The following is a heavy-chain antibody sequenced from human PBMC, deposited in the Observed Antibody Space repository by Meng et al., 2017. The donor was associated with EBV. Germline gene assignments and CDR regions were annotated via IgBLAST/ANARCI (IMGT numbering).Heavy chain of an antibody. J-gene: IGHJ5*02. CDR3: VRGYGGSYLGGDH. CDR1: EFTFSTYW. D-gene: IGHD1-26*01. Sequence: VHVVGSGGGLVPPGGPLRLSCAASEFTFSTYWMHWVRQGPGKGLVWVSRINSDGSSTSYADSVKGRFSISRDNAKNTLYLQMNSLTVDDTAIYYCVRGYGGSYLGGDHWGQGTLVTVSS. V-gene: IGHV3-74*01. CDR2: INSDGSST.